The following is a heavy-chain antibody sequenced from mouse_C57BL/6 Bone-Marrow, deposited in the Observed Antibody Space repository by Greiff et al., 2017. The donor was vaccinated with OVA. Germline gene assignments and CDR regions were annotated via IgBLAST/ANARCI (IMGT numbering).Heavy chain of an antibody. V-gene: IGHV1-64*01. CDR1: GYTFTSYW. CDR3: ARPSLCNDDDGVAY. J-gene: IGHJ3*01. CDR2: IHPNSGST. D-gene: IGHD2-4*01. Sequence: QVQLQQSGAELVKPGASVKLSCKASGYTFTSYWMHWVKQRPGQGLEWIGLIHPNSGSTNYNEKFKSKATLTVDKSSSTAYMQLSSRTSEDSAVYYCARPSLCNDDDGVAYWGQGTLVTVSA.